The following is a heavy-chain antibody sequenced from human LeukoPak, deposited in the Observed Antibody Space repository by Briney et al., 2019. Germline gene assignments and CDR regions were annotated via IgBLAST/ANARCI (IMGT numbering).Heavy chain of an antibody. CDR3: AKGIRITGTGGYFDY. CDR2: IYSGGST. D-gene: IGHD1-20*01. J-gene: IGHJ4*02. CDR1: GFTVSSNY. Sequence: GGSLRLSCAASGFTVSSNYMSWVRQAPGKGLEWVSVIYSGGSTYYADSVKGRFTISRDNSKNTLYLQMNSLRAEDTAVYYCAKGIRITGTGGYFDYWGQGTLVTVSS. V-gene: IGHV3-66*02.